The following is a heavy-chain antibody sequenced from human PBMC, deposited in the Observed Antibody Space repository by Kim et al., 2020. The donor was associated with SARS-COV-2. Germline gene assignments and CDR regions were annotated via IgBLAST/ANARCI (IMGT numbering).Heavy chain of an antibody. CDR3: AKVLVAKGNFDY. D-gene: IGHD5-12*01. J-gene: IGHJ4*02. Sequence: YYADSVKSRFTISRDKSKTTLYLQMNSLRAEDTAVYYCAKVLVAKGNFDYWGQGTLVTVSS. V-gene: IGHV3-23*01.